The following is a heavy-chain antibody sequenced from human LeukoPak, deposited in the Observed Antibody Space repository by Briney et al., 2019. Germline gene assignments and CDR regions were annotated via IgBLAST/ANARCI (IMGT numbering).Heavy chain of an antibody. Sequence: PGGSLRLSCAASGFTFSIYAMSWVRQAPGKGLEWVSAISGSGGTAYYADSVKGRFTISRDNSKNTLYLQMNSLRAGDTAVYYCAKDLYIVATGDYWGQGTLVTVSS. J-gene: IGHJ4*02. CDR2: ISGSGGTA. CDR3: AKDLYIVATGDY. CDR1: GFTFSIYA. V-gene: IGHV3-23*01. D-gene: IGHD5-12*01.